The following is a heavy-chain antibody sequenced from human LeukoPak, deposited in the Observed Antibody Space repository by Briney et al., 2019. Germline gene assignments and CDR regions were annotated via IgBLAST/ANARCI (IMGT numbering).Heavy chain of an antibody. J-gene: IGHJ4*02. D-gene: IGHD1-26*01. CDR3: AKSGSYASFFDY. Sequence: ASVKVSCKVSGYTLTELSMHWVRQAPGKGLEWMGGFDPEDGETIYAQKFQGRVTMTEDTSTDTAYMELSSLRSEDTALYYCAKSGSYASFFDYWGQGTLVTVSS. CDR2: FDPEDGET. CDR1: GYTLTELS. V-gene: IGHV1-24*01.